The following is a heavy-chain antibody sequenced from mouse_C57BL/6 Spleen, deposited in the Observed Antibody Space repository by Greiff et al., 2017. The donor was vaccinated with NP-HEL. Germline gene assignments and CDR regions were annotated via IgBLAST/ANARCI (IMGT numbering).Heavy chain of an antibody. D-gene: IGHD4-1*01. CDR2: INYDGSST. J-gene: IGHJ4*01. Sequence: EVMLVESEGGLVQPGSSMKLSCTASGFTFSDYYMAWVRQVPEKGLEWVANINYDGSSTYYLDSLKSRFIISRDNAKNILYLQMSSLKSEDTATYYCARPNWGYAMDYWGQGTSVTVSS. CDR1: GFTFSDYY. V-gene: IGHV5-16*01. CDR3: ARPNWGYAMDY.